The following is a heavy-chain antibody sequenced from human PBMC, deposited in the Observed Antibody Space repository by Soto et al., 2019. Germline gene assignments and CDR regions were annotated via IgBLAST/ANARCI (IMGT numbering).Heavy chain of an antibody. CDR2: ISYDGSNK. V-gene: IGHV3-30*03. J-gene: IGHJ4*02. D-gene: IGHD2-2*02. CDR3: AIDRCISTSCYRDY. Sequence: QVQLVESGGGVVQPGRSLRLSCAASGFTFSSYGMHWVRQAPGKGLEWVAVISYDGSNKYYADSVKGRFTISRDNSKNTLYLQVNSLRAEDTAVYYCAIDRCISTSCYRDYWGQGTLVTVSS. CDR1: GFTFSSYG.